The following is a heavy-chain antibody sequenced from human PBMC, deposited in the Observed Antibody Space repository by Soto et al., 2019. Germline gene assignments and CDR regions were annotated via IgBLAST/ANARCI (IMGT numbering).Heavy chain of an antibody. V-gene: IGHV4-31*03. CDR1: GGSSSSGGYY. D-gene: IGHD2-15*01. CDR2: IYSSGST. J-gene: IGHJ4*02. CDR3: ASYCSRGSCSSSHLES. Sequence: QVQLQESGPGLVKPSQTLALTCTVSGGSSSSGGYYWSWIRQHPGTGLEWVGYIYSSGSTYYNPSLQRRVTLSVDTAKHPFSLKLSSVTAADTAVYYCASYCSRGSCSSSHLESWGQATLVSVSS.